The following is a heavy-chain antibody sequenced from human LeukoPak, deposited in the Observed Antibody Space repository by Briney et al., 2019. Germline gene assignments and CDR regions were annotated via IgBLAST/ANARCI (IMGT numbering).Heavy chain of an antibody. CDR2: INSDGSST. J-gene: IGHJ5*01. CDR3: ARFSSYQLGFDS. Sequence: GGSLRLSCAASGFTFSSYGMHWVRQAPGKGLVWVSRINSDGSSTSYADSVKGRFTISRDNAKNTLYLQMNSLRAEDTAVYYCARFSSYQLGFDSWGQGTLVTVSS. V-gene: IGHV3-74*01. CDR1: GFTFSSYG. D-gene: IGHD2-2*01.